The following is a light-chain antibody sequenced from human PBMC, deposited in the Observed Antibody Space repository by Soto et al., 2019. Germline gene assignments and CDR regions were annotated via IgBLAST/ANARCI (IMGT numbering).Light chain of an antibody. Sequence: QSALTQPPSASGSPGQSVTISCTGTSSDVGDYKFVSWYQQHPGKAPKLLIYEVSRRPSGVPDRFSGSKSGNTASLTVSGLQAGDEADYYCSSYAGNNNVVFGGGTQLTVL. J-gene: IGLJ2*01. CDR2: EVS. V-gene: IGLV2-8*01. CDR3: SSYAGNNNVV. CDR1: SSDVGDYKF.